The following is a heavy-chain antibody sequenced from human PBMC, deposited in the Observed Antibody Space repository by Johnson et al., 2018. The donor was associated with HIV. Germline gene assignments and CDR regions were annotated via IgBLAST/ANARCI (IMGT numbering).Heavy chain of an antibody. J-gene: IGHJ3*01. D-gene: IGHD1-26*01. CDR2: ISYDGSNK. V-gene: IGHV3-30*19. CDR3: AKDLFTAREDDVFDV. CDR1: GFTFSSYG. Sequence: QVQLVESGGGVVQPGRSLRLSCAASGFTFSSYGMHWVRQAPGKGLEWVAVISYDGSNKYYADSVKGRFTISRDNSKNTLYLQMNSLRAEDTAVYYCAKDLFTAREDDVFDVWGQGTMVTVSS.